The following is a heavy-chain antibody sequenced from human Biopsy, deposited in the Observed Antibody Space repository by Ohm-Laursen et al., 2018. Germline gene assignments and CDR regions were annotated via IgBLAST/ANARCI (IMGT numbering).Heavy chain of an antibody. CDR2: VYHSGTT. J-gene: IGHJ4*02. D-gene: IGHD5-24*01. V-gene: IGHV4-39*01. CDR3: ARHDGNGPFALDS. CDR1: GDSFNNYY. Sequence: SETLSLTCAVYGDSFNNYYWAWIRQPPGKGLEWIGSVYHSGTTYYSPSLKSRVTISVATSKNQLSLKVTSVTAADTAAYYCARHDGNGPFALDSWGQGTLVTVSS.